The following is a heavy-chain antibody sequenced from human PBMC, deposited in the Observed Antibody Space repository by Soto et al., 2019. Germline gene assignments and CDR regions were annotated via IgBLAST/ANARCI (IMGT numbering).Heavy chain of an antibody. Sequence: EVQLVESGGGLVQPGGSLKLSCAASGFTFSGSAMHWVRQASGKGLEWVGRIRTKANSYATAYAASVKGRFTISRDDSKNTAYLQMNSLKTEDTAVYYCTRHPDDGGYWGQGTLVTFSS. CDR2: IRTKANSYAT. D-gene: IGHD3-3*01. J-gene: IGHJ4*02. V-gene: IGHV3-73*02. CDR1: GFTFSGSA. CDR3: TRHPDDGGY.